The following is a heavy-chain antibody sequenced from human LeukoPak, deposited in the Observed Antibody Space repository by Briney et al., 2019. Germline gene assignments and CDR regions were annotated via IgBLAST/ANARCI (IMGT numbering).Heavy chain of an antibody. V-gene: IGHV1-69*17. CDR1: GGTFSSYA. CDR3: ARQDSSGYYYDY. CDR2: IIPIFGIA. J-gene: IGHJ4*02. D-gene: IGHD3-22*01. Sequence: SVKVSCKASGGTFSSYAISWVRQAPGQGLEWMGWIIPIFGIANYAQKFQGRVTITADKSTSTAYMELSSLRSEDTAVYYCARQDSSGYYYDYWGQGTLVTVSS.